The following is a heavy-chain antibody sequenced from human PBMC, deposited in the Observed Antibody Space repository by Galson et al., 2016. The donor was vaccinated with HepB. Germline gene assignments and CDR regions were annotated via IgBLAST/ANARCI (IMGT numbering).Heavy chain of an antibody. D-gene: IGHD3-3*01. J-gene: IGHJ4*02. CDR2: IYSGGST. Sequence: SLRLSCAASGFTVSSNYMSWVRQAPGKGLGWVSVIYSGGSTYYADSVKGRFTTSRDNAKNSLYLQMNSLRAEDTALYYCAKGVGVVISSGYFDYWGQGTLVTVSS. CDR3: AKGVGVVISSGYFDY. CDR1: GFTVSSNY. V-gene: IGHV3-53*05.